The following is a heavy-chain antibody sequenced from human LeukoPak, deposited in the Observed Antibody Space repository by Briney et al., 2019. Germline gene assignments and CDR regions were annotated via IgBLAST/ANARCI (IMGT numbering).Heavy chain of an antibody. Sequence: ASVKVSCKASGYTFTGYYMHWVRQAPGQGLEWMGWINPNSGGTNYAQKFQGRVTMTRDTSISTAYMELSRLRSDDTAVYYCARDQAWELKNWFDPWGQGTLVTVSS. V-gene: IGHV1-2*02. J-gene: IGHJ5*01. CDR3: ARDQAWELKNWFDP. CDR1: GYTFTGYY. D-gene: IGHD1-26*01. CDR2: INPNSGGT.